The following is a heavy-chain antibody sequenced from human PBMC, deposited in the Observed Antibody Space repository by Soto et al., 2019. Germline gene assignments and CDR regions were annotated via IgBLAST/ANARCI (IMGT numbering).Heavy chain of an antibody. J-gene: IGHJ4*02. Sequence: ASVKVSCKASGYTFTSYAMHWVRQAPGQRLEWMGWINAGNGNTKYSQKFQGRVTMTTDTSTSTAYMELRSLRSDDTAVYYCASGLATVTTSFEYWGQGTLVTVSS. CDR1: GYTFTSYA. D-gene: IGHD4-17*01. CDR2: INAGNGNT. V-gene: IGHV1-3*01. CDR3: ASGLATVTTSFEY.